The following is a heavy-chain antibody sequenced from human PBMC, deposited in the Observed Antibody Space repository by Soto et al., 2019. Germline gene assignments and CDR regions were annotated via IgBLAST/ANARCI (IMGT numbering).Heavy chain of an antibody. Sequence: GGSLRLSCAASGFTFSSYSMNWVRQAPGKGLEWVSSISSSSSYIYYADSVKGRFTISRDNAKNSLYLQMNSLRAEDTAAYYCARAHSPGYYYDSSGYYHDAFDIWGQGTMVTVSS. J-gene: IGHJ3*02. CDR3: ARAHSPGYYYDSSGYYHDAFDI. CDR2: ISSSSSYI. CDR1: GFTFSSYS. V-gene: IGHV3-21*01. D-gene: IGHD3-22*01.